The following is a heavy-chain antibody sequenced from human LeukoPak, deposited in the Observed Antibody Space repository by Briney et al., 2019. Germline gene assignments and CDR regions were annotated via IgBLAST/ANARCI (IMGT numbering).Heavy chain of an antibody. CDR1: GYTFTSYY. D-gene: IGHD4-23*01. V-gene: IGHV1-46*01. CDR3: ARDFGGNSVSGVVNDY. J-gene: IGHJ4*02. CDR2: INPSGGST. Sequence: GASVKVSCKASGYTFTSYYMHWVRQAPGQGLEWMGIINPSGGSTSYAQKFQGRVTMTRDTSTSTVYMELSSLRSEDTAVYYCARDFGGNSVSGVVNDYWGQGTLVTGSS.